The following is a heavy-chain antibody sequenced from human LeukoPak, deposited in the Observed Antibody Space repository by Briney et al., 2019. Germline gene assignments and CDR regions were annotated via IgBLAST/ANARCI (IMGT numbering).Heavy chain of an antibody. CDR1: GYTFTGYY. D-gene: IGHD5-12*01. CDR3: ARGKGYDYYYYYYMDV. Sequence: ASVKVSCKASGYTFTGYYMHWVRQAPGQGLEWMGGIIPIFGTANYAQKFQGRVTITADKSTSTAYMELSSLRSEDTAVYYCARGKGYDYYYYYYMDVWGKGTTVTVSS. CDR2: IIPIFGTA. J-gene: IGHJ6*03. V-gene: IGHV1-69*06.